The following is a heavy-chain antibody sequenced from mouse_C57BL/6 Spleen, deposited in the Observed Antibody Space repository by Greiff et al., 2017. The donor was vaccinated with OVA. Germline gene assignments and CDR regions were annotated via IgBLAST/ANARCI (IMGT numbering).Heavy chain of an antibody. CDR3: ARSTVADY. J-gene: IGHJ2*01. D-gene: IGHD1-1*01. V-gene: IGHV5-6*01. CDR1: GFTFSSYG. CDR2: ISSGGSYT. Sequence: EVKLVESGGDLVKPGGSLKLSCAASGFTFSSYGMSWVRQTPDKRLEWVATISSGGSYTYYPDSVKGRFTISRDNAKNPLYLQMSSLKSEDTAMYYCARSTVADYWGQGTTLTVSS.